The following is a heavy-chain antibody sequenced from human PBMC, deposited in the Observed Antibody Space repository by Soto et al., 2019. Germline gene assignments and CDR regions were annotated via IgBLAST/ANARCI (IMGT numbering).Heavy chain of an antibody. V-gene: IGHV4-30-4*01. CDR2: IYYSGST. CDR3: ARFTAMVSVYYYGMDV. D-gene: IGHD5-18*01. Sequence: SETLSLTCTVSGGSISSGDYYWSWIRQPPGKGLEWIGYIYYSGSTYYNPSLKSRVTISVDTYKNQFSLKLSSVTAADTAVYYCARFTAMVSVYYYGMDVWGQGTTVTVSS. CDR1: GGSISSGDYY. J-gene: IGHJ6*02.